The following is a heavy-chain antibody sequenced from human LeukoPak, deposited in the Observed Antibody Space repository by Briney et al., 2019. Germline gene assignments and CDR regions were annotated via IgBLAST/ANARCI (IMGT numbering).Heavy chain of an antibody. V-gene: IGHV3-30*04. CDR1: GFTFSSYA. Sequence: GRSLRLSCAASGFTFSSYAMHWVRQAPGKGLEWVAVISYDGRNKYYADSVKGRFTISRDNSKNTLYLQMNSLRAEDTAVYYCAKDQFISSEFEYYFDYWGQGTLVTVSS. CDR3: AKDQFISSEFEYYFDY. J-gene: IGHJ4*02. D-gene: IGHD3-16*02. CDR2: ISYDGRNK.